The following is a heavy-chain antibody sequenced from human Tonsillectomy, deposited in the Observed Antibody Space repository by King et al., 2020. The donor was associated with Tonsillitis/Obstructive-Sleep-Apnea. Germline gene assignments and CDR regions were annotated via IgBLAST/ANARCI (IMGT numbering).Heavy chain of an antibody. J-gene: IGHJ4*02. V-gene: IGHV3-21*01. CDR3: RIGTDY. CDR1: GFTFSSYS. D-gene: IGHD1-1*01. CDR2: ISSSSTYI. Sequence: EVQLVESGGGLVKPGGSLRLSCAASGFTFSSYSMNWVRQAPGKGLEWGSSISSSSTYISYTDSVKGRFTISRDNAKNSLFLQMNSLRAEDTAVYYCRIGTDYWGQGTLVTVSS.